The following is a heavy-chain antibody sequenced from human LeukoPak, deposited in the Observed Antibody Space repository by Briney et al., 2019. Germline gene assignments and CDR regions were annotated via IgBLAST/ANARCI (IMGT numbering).Heavy chain of an antibody. CDR1: GGYISSYY. J-gene: IGHJ4*02. CDR2: VYYTGST. V-gene: IGHV4-59*01. CDR3: ARGLGYSSGWCGSPNFDY. D-gene: IGHD6-19*01. Sequence: SETLSLTCTVSGGYISSYYWSWIRQPPGEGLEWIGYVYYTGSTNYNPSLKSRVSISVDTSKNQFSLKLSSVTAADTAVYYCARGLGYSSGWCGSPNFDYWGQGTLVTVSS.